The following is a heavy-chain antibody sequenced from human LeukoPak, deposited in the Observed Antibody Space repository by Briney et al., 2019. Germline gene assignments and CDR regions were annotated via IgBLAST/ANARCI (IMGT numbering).Heavy chain of an antibody. CDR2: MNPNSGNT. V-gene: IGHV1-8*01. CDR1: GYTFTSYD. J-gene: IGHJ4*02. D-gene: IGHD6-13*01. Sequence: ASVKVSCKASGYTFTSYDINWVRQATGQGLEWMGWMNPNSGNTGYAQKFQGRVTMTRNTSISTAYMELSSLRSEDTAVYYCARDRITTAGTGVDHWGQGTLVTVSS. CDR3: ARDRITTAGTGVDH.